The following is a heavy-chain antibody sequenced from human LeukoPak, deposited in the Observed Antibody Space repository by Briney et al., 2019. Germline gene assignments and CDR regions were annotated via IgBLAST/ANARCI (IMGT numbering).Heavy chain of an antibody. D-gene: IGHD2-15*01. CDR1: GFTFSSYG. J-gene: IGHJ4*02. Sequence: GRSLRLSCAASGFTFSSYGMHWVRQAPGKGLEWLAVISYDGTDKYYADSVKGRFTISRDNSKNTLYLQMNSLGAEDTAVYYCAKGHRYCTSGNCNSAVDYWGQGTLVTVSS. V-gene: IGHV3-30*18. CDR3: AKGHRYCTSGNCNSAVDY. CDR2: ISYDGTDK.